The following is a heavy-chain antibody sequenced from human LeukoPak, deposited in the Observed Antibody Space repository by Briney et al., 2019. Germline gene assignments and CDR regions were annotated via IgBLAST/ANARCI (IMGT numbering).Heavy chain of an antibody. D-gene: IGHD3-9*01. Sequence: ASVKVSCKASGGTFSSYAISWVRQAPGQGLEWMGGIIPIFGTVNYAQKFQGRVTITADKSTSTAYMELSSLRSEDTAVYYCARGPYYDILTGWNGMDVWGKGTTVTVSS. V-gene: IGHV1-69*06. CDR2: IIPIFGTV. CDR3: ARGPYYDILTGWNGMDV. J-gene: IGHJ6*04. CDR1: GGTFSSYA.